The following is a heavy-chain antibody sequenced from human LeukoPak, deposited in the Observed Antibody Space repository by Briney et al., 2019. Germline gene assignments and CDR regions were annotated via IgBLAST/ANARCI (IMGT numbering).Heavy chain of an antibody. V-gene: IGHV3-7*03. D-gene: IGHD2-8*01. CDR3: ARDLGYCTNGVCHTSFDY. J-gene: IGHJ4*02. CDR2: IKEDGSER. CDR1: AFIFSGHW. Sequence: PGGSLRLSCEGSAFIFSGHWMNWVGQTPGKGLEWVASIKEDGSERQYVDSEKGRFSISRDNTKGSLFLQLNSLRAEDTAVYYCARDLGYCTNGVCHTSFDYWGQGTLVAVTS.